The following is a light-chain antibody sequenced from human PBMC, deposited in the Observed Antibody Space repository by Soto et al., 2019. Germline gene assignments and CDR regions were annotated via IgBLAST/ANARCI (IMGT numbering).Light chain of an antibody. J-gene: IGKJ1*01. CDR2: GAS. CDR1: QRINTY. Sequence: DIQMTQSPSSLSASVGDRVTITCRTSQRINTYLDWYQQKPGKAPKLLIYGASSLQSGVPLMFSGSGFGTDFTLTITTLQPEVFATYYCQESYSFPWGTCGQGTKVEIK. V-gene: IGKV1-39*01. CDR3: QESYSFPWGT.